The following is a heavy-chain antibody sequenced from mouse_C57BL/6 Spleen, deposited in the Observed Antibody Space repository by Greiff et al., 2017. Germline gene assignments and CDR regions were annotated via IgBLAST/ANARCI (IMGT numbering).Heavy chain of an antibody. V-gene: IGHV1-82*01. Sequence: QVQLQQSGPELVKPGASVKISCKASGYAFSSSWLNWVKQRPGKGLEWIGRIYPGDGDTNYNGKFKGKATLTADQSSSPAYMQLSSLTSEDSAVYFCARWSYYYGSSYGDRGQGTTLSVAS. CDR1: GYAFSSSW. CDR3: ARWSYYYGSSYGD. J-gene: IGHJ2*01. D-gene: IGHD1-1*01. CDR2: IYPGDGDT.